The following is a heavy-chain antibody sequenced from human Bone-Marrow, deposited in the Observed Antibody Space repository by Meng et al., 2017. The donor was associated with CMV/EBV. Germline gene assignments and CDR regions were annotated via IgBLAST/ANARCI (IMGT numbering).Heavy chain of an antibody. CDR3: TSVGGGGPLVDY. Sequence: GESLKISCAASGFTFSSYWMHWVLQAQGHGLEWVSGINWNGGSTGYADSVKGRFTISRDNAKSALYLQMNSPRAEDTAVYYCTSVGGGGPLVDYWGQG. J-gene: IGHJ4*02. CDR2: INWNGGST. CDR1: GFTFSSYW. D-gene: IGHD2-21*01. V-gene: IGHV3-20*04.